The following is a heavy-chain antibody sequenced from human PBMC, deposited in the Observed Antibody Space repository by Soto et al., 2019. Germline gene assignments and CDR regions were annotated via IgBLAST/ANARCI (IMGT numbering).Heavy chain of an antibody. Sequence: GGSLRLSCAASGFTFSSYGMHWVRQAPGKGLEWVAVIWYDGSNKYYADSVKGRFTISRDNSKNTLYLQMNSLRAEDTAVYYCARDGIRSGSPRDYYYGMDVWGQGTTVTVSS. CDR3: ARDGIRSGSPRDYYYGMDV. CDR1: GFTFSSYG. D-gene: IGHD3-10*01. CDR2: IWYDGSNK. J-gene: IGHJ6*02. V-gene: IGHV3-33*01.